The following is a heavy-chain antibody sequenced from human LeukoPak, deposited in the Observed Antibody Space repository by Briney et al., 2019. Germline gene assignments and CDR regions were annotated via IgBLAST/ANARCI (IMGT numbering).Heavy chain of an antibody. Sequence: PSETLSLTCAVYGGSFSGYYWSWIRQPPGKGLEWIGEINHSGSTNYNPSLKSRVTISVDTSKNQFSLKLTSVTAADTAVYYCARRRYTSGYLDYWGQGTLVTVSP. V-gene: IGHV4-34*01. D-gene: IGHD3-22*01. CDR1: GGSFSGYY. CDR2: INHSGST. J-gene: IGHJ4*02. CDR3: ARRRYTSGYLDY.